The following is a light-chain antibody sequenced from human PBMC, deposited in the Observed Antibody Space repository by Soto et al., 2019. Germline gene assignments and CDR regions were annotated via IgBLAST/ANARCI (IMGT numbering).Light chain of an antibody. CDR1: SSDVGGYNY. V-gene: IGLV2-8*01. CDR2: EVS. CDR3: SSYAGSTGV. J-gene: IGLJ1*01. Sequence: QSSLTQPPSASGFPGQSVTISCTGTSSDVGGYNYVSWYQQHPGKAPKLMIYEVSKRPSGVPDRFSGSKSGNTASLPVSGLQAEDEADNYCSSYAGSTGVFGTGTKVTVL.